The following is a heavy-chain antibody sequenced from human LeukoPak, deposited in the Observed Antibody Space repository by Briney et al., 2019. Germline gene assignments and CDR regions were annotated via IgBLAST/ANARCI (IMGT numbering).Heavy chain of an antibody. CDR1: GGSISSGGYY. CDR2: FYYSGST. V-gene: IGHV4-31*03. D-gene: IGHD1-14*01. J-gene: IGHJ4*02. CDR3: ARDHNNHFDY. Sequence: SQTLSLTCTVSGGSISSGGYYWSWIRQHPGKGLEWIGYFYYSGSTYYNPSLKSRVTISVDTSKNQFSLKLSSVTAADTAVYYCARDHNNHFDYWGQGTLVTVSS.